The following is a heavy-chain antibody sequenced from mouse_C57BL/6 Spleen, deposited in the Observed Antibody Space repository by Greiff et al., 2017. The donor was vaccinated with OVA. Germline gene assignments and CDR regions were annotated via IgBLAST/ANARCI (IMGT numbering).Heavy chain of an antibody. CDR1: GFTFSDYG. Sequence: EVKLMASGGGLVKPGGSLKLSCAASGFTFSDYGMHWVRQAPEKGLEWVAYISSGSSTIYYADTVKGRFTISRDNAKNTLFLQMTSLRSEDTAMYYCARYNYYGSSYEWYFDVWGTGTTVTVSS. V-gene: IGHV5-17*01. D-gene: IGHD1-1*01. CDR2: ISSGSSTI. CDR3: ARYNYYGSSYEWYFDV. J-gene: IGHJ1*03.